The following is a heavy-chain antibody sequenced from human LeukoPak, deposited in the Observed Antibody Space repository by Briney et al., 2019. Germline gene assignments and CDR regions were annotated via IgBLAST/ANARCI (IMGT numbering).Heavy chain of an antibody. CDR1: GFTFSSYA. Sequence: PGGSLRLSCAASGFTFSSYAMHWVRQAPGKGLEWVAVISYDGSNKYYADSVKGRFTISRDNSKNTLYLQMNSLRAEDTAVYYCARVSCSSTSCYRRYYYYYGMDVWGQGTTVTVSS. V-gene: IGHV3-30-3*01. J-gene: IGHJ6*02. D-gene: IGHD2-2*01. CDR2: ISYDGSNK. CDR3: ARVSCSSTSCYRRYYYYYGMDV.